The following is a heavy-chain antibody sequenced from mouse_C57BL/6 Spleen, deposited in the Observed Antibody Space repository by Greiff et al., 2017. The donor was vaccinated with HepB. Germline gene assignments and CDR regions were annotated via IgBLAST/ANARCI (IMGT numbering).Heavy chain of an antibody. CDR3: AGGNLLLRSFDY. D-gene: IGHD1-1*01. CDR2: IYPGDGDT. CDR1: GYAFSSSW. V-gene: IGHV1-82*01. Sequence: QVQLQQSGPELVKPGASVKISCKASGYAFSSSWMNWVKQRPGKGLEWIGRIYPGDGDTNYNGKFKGKATLTADKSSSTAYMQLSSLTSEDAAVYFCAGGNLLLRSFDYWGQGTTLTVSS. J-gene: IGHJ2*01.